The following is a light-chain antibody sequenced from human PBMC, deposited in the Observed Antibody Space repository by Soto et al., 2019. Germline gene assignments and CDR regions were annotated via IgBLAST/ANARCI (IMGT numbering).Light chain of an antibody. J-gene: IGKJ4*01. CDR3: QQSYSNPLT. CDR1: QSVSNNY. CDR2: GAS. V-gene: IGKV3-20*01. Sequence: EILLTQSPCTLSLSPGERATLSCRASQSVSNNYLAWYQQKPGHAPRLLIYGASNRATGIPERFSGSGSGTDFTLTISSLQPEDFEIYYCQQSYSNPLTFGGGTKVDIK.